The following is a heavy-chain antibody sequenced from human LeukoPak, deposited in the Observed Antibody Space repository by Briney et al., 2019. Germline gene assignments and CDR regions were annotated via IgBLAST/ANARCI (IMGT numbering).Heavy chain of an antibody. J-gene: IGHJ4*02. Sequence: PSETLSLTCTVSGGSISSYYWSWNRQPPGKGLEWIGYIYYSGSTNYNPSLKSRVTISVDTSKNQFSLKLSSVTAADTAVYYCAREGGELAMFDYWGQGTLVTVSS. CDR2: IYYSGST. V-gene: IGHV4-59*01. CDR3: AREGGELAMFDY. D-gene: IGHD3-10*01. CDR1: GGSISSYY.